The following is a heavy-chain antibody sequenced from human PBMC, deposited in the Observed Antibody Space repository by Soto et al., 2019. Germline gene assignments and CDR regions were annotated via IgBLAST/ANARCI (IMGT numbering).Heavy chain of an antibody. D-gene: IGHD3-10*01. J-gene: IGHJ5*02. CDR2: ISGGGGVST. Sequence: LRLSCAASGFTFSSYAMTWVRQAPGKGLEWVSGISGGGGVSTYYADSVKGRFTISRDNSMNTLYLQMNRLRAEDTAVYYCAKDAISMVRGVNNWFDPWGQGTLVTVS. V-gene: IGHV3-23*01. CDR1: GFTFSSYA. CDR3: AKDAISMVRGVNNWFDP.